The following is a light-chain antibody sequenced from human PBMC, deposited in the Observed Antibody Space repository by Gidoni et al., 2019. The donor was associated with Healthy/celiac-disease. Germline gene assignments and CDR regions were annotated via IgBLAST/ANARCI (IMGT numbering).Light chain of an antibody. CDR1: QSVSSSY. V-gene: IGKV3-20*01. CDR2: CAS. CDR3: QQYGSSRLT. Sequence: EIVLTQSPGTLSLSPGERAPLSCRASQSVSSSYLAWYQQKPGQAPRLLLYCASSRATGIPDRFSGSGSGTDFTLTISRLEPEDFAVYYCQQYGSSRLTFGGGTKVEIK. J-gene: IGKJ4*01.